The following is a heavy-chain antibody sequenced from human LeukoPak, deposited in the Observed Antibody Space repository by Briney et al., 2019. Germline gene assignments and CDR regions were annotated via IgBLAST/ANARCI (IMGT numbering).Heavy chain of an antibody. CDR1: GGSVSSGSYY. V-gene: IGHV4-61*01. J-gene: IGHJ5*02. CDR2: IYYSGST. CDR3: ARQGSSSWFNWFDP. D-gene: IGHD6-13*01. Sequence: SETLSLTCTVSGGSVSSGSYYWSWIRQPPGKGLEWIGYIYYSGSTNYNPSLKSRVTISVDTSKNQFSLKLSSVTAADTAVYYCARQGSSSWFNWFDPWGQGTLVTVSS.